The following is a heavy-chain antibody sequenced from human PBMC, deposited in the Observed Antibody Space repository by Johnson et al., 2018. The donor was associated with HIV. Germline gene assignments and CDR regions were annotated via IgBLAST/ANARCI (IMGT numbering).Heavy chain of an antibody. CDR2: IKDDGSEK. J-gene: IGHJ3*02. CDR3: ARPNRPQYRSTFDI. V-gene: IGHV3-7*05. D-gene: IGHD6-13*01. CDR1: GLTFSSFW. Sequence: VQLVESGGGLVQPGVSLRLSCAASGLTFSSFWMTWVRQAPGKGLEWVANIKDDGSEKSYVDSVKGRFTISRDNAKNSLYLQMSSLRAEDTAIYYCARPNRPQYRSTFDIWGQGTKVTVSS.